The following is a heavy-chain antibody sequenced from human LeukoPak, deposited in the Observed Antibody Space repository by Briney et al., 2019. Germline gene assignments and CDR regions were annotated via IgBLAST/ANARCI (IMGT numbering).Heavy chain of an antibody. CDR2: ISGSGGST. Sequence: GGSLRLSCPASGFTFSSYAMSWVRQAPGKGLEWVSAISGSGGSTYYADSVKGRFTISRDNSKNTLYLQMNSLRAEDTAVYYCAKETYDSSGYYSYYFDYWGQGTLVTVSS. J-gene: IGHJ4*02. CDR3: AKETYDSSGYYSYYFDY. CDR1: GFTFSSYA. V-gene: IGHV3-23*01. D-gene: IGHD3-22*01.